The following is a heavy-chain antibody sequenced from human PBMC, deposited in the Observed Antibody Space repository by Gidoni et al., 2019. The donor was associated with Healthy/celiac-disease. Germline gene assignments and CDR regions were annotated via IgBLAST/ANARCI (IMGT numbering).Heavy chain of an antibody. D-gene: IGHD6-19*01. CDR1: GFPFSRFG. Sequence: QVQLVESGGGVVQPGRSLRLSCAASGFPFSRFGMPWVRPAPGKGLEWVAVISYDGSNKYYADSVKGRFTISRDNSKNTLYLQMNSLRAEDTAVYYCAKAQIPSGYSSGWYYFDYWGQGTLVTVSS. CDR3: AKAQIPSGYSSGWYYFDY. V-gene: IGHV3-30*18. CDR2: ISYDGSNK. J-gene: IGHJ4*02.